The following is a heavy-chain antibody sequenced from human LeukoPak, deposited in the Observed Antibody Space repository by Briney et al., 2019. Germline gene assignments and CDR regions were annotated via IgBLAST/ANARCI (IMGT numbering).Heavy chain of an antibody. CDR3: AKDHYYSGSGTFFAAFHI. J-gene: IGHJ3*02. CDR1: GFTFSGYW. V-gene: IGHV3-23*01. Sequence: GGSLRLSCAASGFTFSGYWMSWVRQAPGKGLEWVSIISADGGSAYYADSVKGRFTISRDTSKNTLSLQINSLRADDTAVYYCAKDHYYSGSGTFFAAFHIWGQGTMVTVSS. D-gene: IGHD3-10*01. CDR2: ISADGGSA.